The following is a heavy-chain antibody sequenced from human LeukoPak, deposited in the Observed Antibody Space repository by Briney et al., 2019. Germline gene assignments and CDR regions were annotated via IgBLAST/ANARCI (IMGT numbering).Heavy chain of an antibody. CDR3: ARASRSRGFGELWYFDY. CDR1: GFTFSSYG. J-gene: IGHJ4*02. CDR2: IRYDGSNK. Sequence: GGSLRLSCAASGFTFSSYGMHWVRQAPGKGLEWVAFIRYDGSNKYYADSVKGRFTISRDNSKNTLYLQMNSLRAEDTAVYYCARASRSRGFGELWYFDYWGQGTLVTVSS. V-gene: IGHV3-30*02. D-gene: IGHD3-10*01.